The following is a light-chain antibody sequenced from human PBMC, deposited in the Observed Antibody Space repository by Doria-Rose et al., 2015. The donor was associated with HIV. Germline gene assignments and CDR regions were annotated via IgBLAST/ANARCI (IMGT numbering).Light chain of an antibody. V-gene: IGKV1-27*01. CDR1: QDINNY. J-gene: IGKJ1*01. Sequence: DTDTITCRASQDINNYLAWYQQKRGDPPKLLIYSASTLHSGVPSRFSGSGSGTEFTLTITRLQPDDFAAYFCQKSNTAPRTFGQGTRVEIK. CDR3: QKSNTAPRT. CDR2: SAS.